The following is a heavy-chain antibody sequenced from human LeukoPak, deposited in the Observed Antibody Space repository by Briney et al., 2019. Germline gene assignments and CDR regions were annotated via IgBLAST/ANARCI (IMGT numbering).Heavy chain of an antibody. V-gene: IGHV3-72*01. CDR2: SKNKANSYST. CDR1: GFSFSDQY. Sequence: GGSLRLSCVASGFSFSDQYMDWVRQAPGKGLEWVGRSKNKANSYSTDYAASVKGRFIISRDESSNSLYLQMNSLRAEDTAVYYCASELIYYDSSGYYVAFDYWGQGTLVTVSS. D-gene: IGHD3-22*01. J-gene: IGHJ4*02. CDR3: ASELIYYDSSGYYVAFDY.